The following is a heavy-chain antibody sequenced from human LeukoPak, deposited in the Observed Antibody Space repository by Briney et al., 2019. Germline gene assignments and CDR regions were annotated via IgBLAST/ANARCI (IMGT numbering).Heavy chain of an antibody. V-gene: IGHV3-21*01. CDR3: ARDWKYKVDY. CDR1: GFTFSTYS. J-gene: IGHJ4*02. D-gene: IGHD1-7*01. Sequence: GGSLRLSCAASGFTFSTYSMNWVRQAPGKGLEWVSSITSSGSAIYYADSVEGRFTISRDNAKNSLYLQMNSLRAEDTAVYYCARDWKYKVDYWGQGTLVTVSS. CDR2: ITSSGSAI.